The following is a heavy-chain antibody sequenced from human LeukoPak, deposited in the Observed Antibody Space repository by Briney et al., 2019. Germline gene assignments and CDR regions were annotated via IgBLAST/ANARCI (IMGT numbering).Heavy chain of an antibody. V-gene: IGHV4-59*01. CDR3: ARDREVYDILTGYSPGGAFDI. J-gene: IGHJ3*02. D-gene: IGHD3-9*01. CDR2: IYYSGST. Sequence: PSETLSLTCTVSGGSISSYYWSWIRQPPGKGLEWIGYIYYSGSTNYNPSLKSRVTISVDTSKNQFSLKLSSVTAADTAVYYCARDREVYDILTGYSPGGAFDIWGQGTMVTVSS. CDR1: GGSISSYY.